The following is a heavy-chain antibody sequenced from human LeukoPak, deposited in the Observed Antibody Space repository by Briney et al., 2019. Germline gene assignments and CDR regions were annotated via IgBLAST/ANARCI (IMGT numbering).Heavy chain of an antibody. D-gene: IGHD3-22*01. CDR1: GFTVSSNY. Sequence: GGSLRLSCAASGFTVSSNYMSWVRQAPGKGLEWVSVISSSGSTYYADSVKGRFTISRDNSKNTLYLQMNSLRAEDTAVYYCARGGDSSGSIRSAFDIRGQGTMVTVSS. CDR2: ISSSGST. CDR3: ARGGDSSGSIRSAFDI. J-gene: IGHJ3*02. V-gene: IGHV3-53*01.